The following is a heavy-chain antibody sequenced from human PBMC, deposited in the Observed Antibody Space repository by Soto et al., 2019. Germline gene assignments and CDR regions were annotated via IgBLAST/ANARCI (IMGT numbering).Heavy chain of an antibody. CDR1: GGSISTGDYS. J-gene: IGHJ5*02. CDR2: IYHSGRT. V-gene: IGHV4-30-2*01. CDR3: ARDSDYYPLIP. Sequence: NPSETLSLTCAVSGGSISTGDYSWSWIRQPPGKGLEWIGYIYHSGRTYYNPSLKSRVTISVDRSTNPFSLKLSSVTAADTAVYYCARDSDYYPLIPWGQGTLVTVSS. D-gene: IGHD3-22*01.